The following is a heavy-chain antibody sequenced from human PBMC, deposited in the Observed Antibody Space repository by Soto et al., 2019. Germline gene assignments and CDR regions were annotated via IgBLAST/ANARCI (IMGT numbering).Heavy chain of an antibody. CDR3: GRGPSPRAPAGGTPYYYAMDV. CDR1: GYDFTAYD. D-gene: IGHD6-13*01. J-gene: IGHJ6*02. V-gene: IGHV1-8*02. CDR2: MNPINGAT. Sequence: ASVKVSCKTSGYDFTAYDINWVRQASGQGLEWMGWMNPINGATGSARRFQGRVSMTRNTATGTAYLELTSPRSDDTGVYYCGRGPSPRAPAGGTPYYYAMDVWGQGTTGTVS.